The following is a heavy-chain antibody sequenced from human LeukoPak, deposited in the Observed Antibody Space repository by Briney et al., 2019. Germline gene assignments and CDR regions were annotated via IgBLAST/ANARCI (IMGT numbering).Heavy chain of an antibody. D-gene: IGHD3-10*01. CDR1: GFTFDDYA. CDR3: AKGYYYYGSGSLDY. Sequence: PGGSLRLSCAASGFTFDDYAMHWVRQAPGKGLEWVSGISWNSGSIGYADSVKGRFTISRGNAKNSLYLQMNSLRAEDTALYYCAKGYYYYGSGSLDYWGQGTLVTVSS. CDR2: ISWNSGSI. V-gene: IGHV3-9*01. J-gene: IGHJ4*02.